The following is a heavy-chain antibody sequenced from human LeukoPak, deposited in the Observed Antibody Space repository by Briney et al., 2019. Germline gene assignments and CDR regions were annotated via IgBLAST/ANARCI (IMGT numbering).Heavy chain of an antibody. CDR3: AKDRYGGNSVIFSEYFQH. J-gene: IGHJ1*01. D-gene: IGHD4-23*01. V-gene: IGHV3-21*04. CDR2: ISSSSSYI. Sequence: PGGSLRLSCAASGFTFSSYSMNWVRQAPGKGLEWVSSISSSSSYIYYADSVKGRFTISRDNAKNSLYLQMSSLRAEDTAVYYCAKDRYGGNSVIFSEYFQHWGQGTLVTVSS. CDR1: GFTFSSYS.